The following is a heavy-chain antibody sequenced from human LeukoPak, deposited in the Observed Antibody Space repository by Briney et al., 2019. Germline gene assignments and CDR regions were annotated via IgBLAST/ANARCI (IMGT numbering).Heavy chain of an antibody. CDR3: ARQKYYDFWSGYYNIRDAFDI. J-gene: IGHJ3*02. Sequence: ASVKVSCKASGYTFTSYGISWVRQAPGQGLEWMGWISAYNGNTNYAQKLQGRVTMTTDTSTSTAYMELRSLRSDDTAVYYCARQKYYDFWSGYYNIRDAFDIWGQGTMVTVSS. V-gene: IGHV1-18*01. CDR1: GYTFTSYG. CDR2: ISAYNGNT. D-gene: IGHD3-3*01.